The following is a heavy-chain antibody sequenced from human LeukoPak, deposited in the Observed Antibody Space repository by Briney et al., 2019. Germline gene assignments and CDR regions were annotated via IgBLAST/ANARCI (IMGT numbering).Heavy chain of an antibody. J-gene: IGHJ1*01. D-gene: IGHD6-13*01. V-gene: IGHV3-23*01. Sequence: GGSLRLSCAASGFTFSSYAMSWVRQAPGKGLEWVSSISGSGASAYYADSVKGRFTISRDNSKNTLYLQMNSLRAEDTAVYYCAKDKAAAGGSAYFQHWGQGTLVTVSS. CDR2: ISGSGASA. CDR1: GFTFSSYA. CDR3: AKDKAAAGGSAYFQH.